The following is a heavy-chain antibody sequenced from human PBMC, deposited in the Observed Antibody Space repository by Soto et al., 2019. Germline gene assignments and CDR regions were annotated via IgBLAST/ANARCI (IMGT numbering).Heavy chain of an antibody. V-gene: IGHV1-18*04. J-gene: IGHJ6*02. CDR2: ISAYNGNT. Sequence: ASVKVSCKASGYTFTSYGISWVRQAPGQGLEWMGWISAYNGNTNYAQKLQGRVTMTTDTSTSTAYMELRSLRSDDTAVYYCARDRELGTTMIAAAEPTYYYYGMDVWGQGTTVTVSS. CDR3: ARDRELGTTMIAAAEPTYYYYGMDV. CDR1: GYTFTSYG. D-gene: IGHD3-22*01.